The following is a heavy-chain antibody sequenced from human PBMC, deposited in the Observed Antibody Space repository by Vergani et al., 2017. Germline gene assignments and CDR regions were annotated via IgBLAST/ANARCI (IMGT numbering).Heavy chain of an antibody. CDR1: GFIFSDYN. Sequence: EVQLVDSGGGLVKPGGSLRLSCAASGFIFSDYNMNWVREAPGKGLEWVSSIDPSSSYIYWADSVKGRFTISRDNAGNSLYLQMNSLRAEYTAVFFCARGSSSYQREDGCYIWGQGTLVSVSS. V-gene: IGHV3-21*01. D-gene: IGHD6-13*01. J-gene: IGHJ3*02. CDR2: IDPSSSYI. CDR3: ARGSSSYQREDGCYI.